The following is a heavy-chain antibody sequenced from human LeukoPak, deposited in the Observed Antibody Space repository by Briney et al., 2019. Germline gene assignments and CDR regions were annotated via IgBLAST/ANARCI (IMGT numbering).Heavy chain of an antibody. V-gene: IGHV1-46*01. CDR2: INPGDYST. Sequence: ASVKVSCKASGYTFTNYYMHWVRQAPGQGLEWMGKINPGDYSTNCAQKFQGRVTMTRDTSTSTVYMELSSLRSEDTAVYYCARDGFPVIGVTWPDCWGQGTLVTVSS. J-gene: IGHJ4*02. CDR1: GYTFTNYY. D-gene: IGHD2-21*01. CDR3: ARDGFPVIGVTWPDC.